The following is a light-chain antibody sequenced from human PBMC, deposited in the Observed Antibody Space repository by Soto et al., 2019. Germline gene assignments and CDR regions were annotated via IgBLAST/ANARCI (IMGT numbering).Light chain of an antibody. CDR3: QQYGGSPFT. CDR2: GAS. CDR1: QSVWGTF. Sequence: EIVLTQSPGTLSLSPGERATLSCRASQSVWGTFLAWYQHKPGQAPRLLIYGASSRATGIPDRFSGSGSGTDFTLTISRLEPEDVAVYYCQQYGGSPFTFGPGTKVEIK. J-gene: IGKJ3*01. V-gene: IGKV3-20*01.